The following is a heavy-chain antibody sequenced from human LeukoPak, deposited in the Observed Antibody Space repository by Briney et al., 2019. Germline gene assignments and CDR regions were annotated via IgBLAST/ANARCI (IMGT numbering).Heavy chain of an antibody. J-gene: IGHJ5*02. CDR2: IYYSGST. D-gene: IGHD2-2*01. CDR3: ARDFRYCSSTSCYGSWFDP. CDR1: GGSVSSGSYY. V-gene: IGHV4-61*01. Sequence: SEILSLTCTVSGGSVSSGSYYWSWIRQPPGKGLEWIGYIYYSGSTNYNPSLKSRVTISVDTSKNQFSLKLSSVTAADTAVYYCARDFRYCSSTSCYGSWFDPWGQGTLVTVSS.